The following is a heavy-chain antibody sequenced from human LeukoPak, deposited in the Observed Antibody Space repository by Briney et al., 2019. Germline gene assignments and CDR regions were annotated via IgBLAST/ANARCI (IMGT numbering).Heavy chain of an antibody. CDR2: IYYSGST. CDR1: GRSISSSSYY. CDR3: ERLPTGYGSSWYWRGY. V-gene: IGHV4-39*01. J-gene: IGHJ4*02. D-gene: IGHD6-13*01. Sequence: SETLSLTCTVSGRSISSSSYYWGWIRQPPGKGLEWIGSIYYSGSTYYNPSLKSRVTISVDTSKNQFSLKLSSVTAADTAVYYCERLPTGYGSSWYWRGYWGQGTLVTVSS.